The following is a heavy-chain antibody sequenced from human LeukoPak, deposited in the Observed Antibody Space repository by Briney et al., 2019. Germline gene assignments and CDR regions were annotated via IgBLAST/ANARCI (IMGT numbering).Heavy chain of an antibody. V-gene: IGHV1-69*01. CDR2: IIPIFGTA. J-gene: IGHJ6*03. Sequence: ASVKVSCKASGGTFSSYAIGWVRQAPGQGLEWMGGIIPIFGTANYAQKFQGRVTITADESTSTAYMGLSSLRSEDTAVYYCARAPRGFTQWLPYYYYYMDVWGKGTTITVSS. CDR3: ARAPRGFTQWLPYYYYYMDV. CDR1: GGTFSSYA. D-gene: IGHD5-24*01.